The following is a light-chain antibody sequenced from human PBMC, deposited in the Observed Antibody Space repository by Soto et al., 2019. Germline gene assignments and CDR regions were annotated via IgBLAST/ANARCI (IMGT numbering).Light chain of an antibody. CDR2: GAS. J-gene: IGKJ5*01. Sequence: EIVLTQSPATLSLSPGEGATLSCRASQSGTNNHFAWFRQKPGQAPRLLIYGASTRAAGLPARFSGSGSCTKFTLTISSLQTEDFAVYYCKQYDKWPITFGQGTRLEIK. CDR1: QSGTNN. V-gene: IGKV3-15*01. CDR3: KQYDKWPIT.